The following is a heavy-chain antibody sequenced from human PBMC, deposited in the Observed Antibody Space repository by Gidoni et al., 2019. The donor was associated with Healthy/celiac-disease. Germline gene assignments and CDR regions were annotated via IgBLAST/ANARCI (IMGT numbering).Heavy chain of an antibody. CDR1: GYTFTSYG. D-gene: IGHD4-17*01. V-gene: IGHV1-18*01. CDR2: ISAYNGNT. CDR3: ARDKGFYGDLAVPSDY. J-gene: IGHJ4*02. Sequence: QVQLVQSGAEVKKPGASVKVSCKASGYTFTSYGISWVRQAPGQGREWMGWISAYNGNTTYAQKLQGRLTMTTDTSTSTAYMELRSLRSADTAVYYCARDKGFYGDLAVPSDYWGQGTLVTVSS.